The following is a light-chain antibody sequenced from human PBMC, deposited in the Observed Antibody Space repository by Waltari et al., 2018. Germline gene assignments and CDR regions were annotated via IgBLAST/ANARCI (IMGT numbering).Light chain of an antibody. V-gene: IGKV1-39*01. J-gene: IGKJ1*01. Sequence: DIQITQSPSSLSASVGDRVTVTCRASQSISTYLNWYQQKPGNAPKLLIYAASTLQSGVPSRFSGSGSGTHFTLTISSLQPEDFATYYCQESYNTPPTFGQGTKVEIK. CDR3: QESYNTPPT. CDR2: AAS. CDR1: QSISTY.